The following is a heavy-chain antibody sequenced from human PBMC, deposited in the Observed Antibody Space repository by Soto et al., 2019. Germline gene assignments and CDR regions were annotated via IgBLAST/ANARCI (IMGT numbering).Heavy chain of an antibody. CDR1: GDSFTSFA. V-gene: IGHV1-18*01. J-gene: IGHJ4*02. CDR3: AAGSFLGPWQY. D-gene: IGHD6-13*01. Sequence: QVQLVQSGVEVKKPGASVKVSCKVSGDSFTSFAISWVRQAPGQGLEWMGWINTYNGNKNYGPKVQGRVTLTMDKHTSTAYMDLRRLRSDDTDVYYCAAGSFLGPWQYWGQGTLVSVSS. CDR2: INTYNGNK.